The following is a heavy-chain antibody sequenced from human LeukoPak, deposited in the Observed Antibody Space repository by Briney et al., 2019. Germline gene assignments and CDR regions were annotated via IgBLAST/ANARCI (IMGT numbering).Heavy chain of an antibody. CDR1: GFTFSNAW. J-gene: IGHJ4*02. CDR3: TTSERILLWFGELLSGAFDY. D-gene: IGHD3-10*01. V-gene: IGHV3-15*01. CDR2: IKSKTDGGTT. Sequence: GGSLRLSCAASGFTFSNAWMSWVRQAPGKGLEWVGRIKSKTDGGTTDYAAPVKGRFTISRDDSKNTLYLQMNSLKTEDTAVYYCTTSERILLWFGELLSGAFDYWGQGTLVTVSS.